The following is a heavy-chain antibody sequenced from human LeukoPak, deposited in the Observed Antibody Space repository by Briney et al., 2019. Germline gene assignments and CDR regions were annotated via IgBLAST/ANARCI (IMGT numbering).Heavy chain of an antibody. Sequence: PSETLSLTCSVSGDSISVVGYDWSWIRQLPGKGLEWIGYIYYSGTTYCNPSLKSRVTISVDTSKNQFSLKLNSVTAADTAVYYCARGWMATIHFEFWGQGTLVTVSS. J-gene: IGHJ4*02. CDR1: GDSISVVGYD. D-gene: IGHD5-24*01. CDR3: ARGWMATIHFEF. CDR2: IYYSGTT. V-gene: IGHV4-31*03.